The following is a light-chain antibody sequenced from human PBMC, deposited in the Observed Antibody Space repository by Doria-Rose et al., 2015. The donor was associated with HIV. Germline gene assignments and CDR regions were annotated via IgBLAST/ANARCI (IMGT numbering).Light chain of an antibody. CDR3: LQYYTTLPYT. J-gene: IGKJ2*01. CDR1: QAIRND. CDR2: AAS. Sequence: TQSPSSLSASVGDRVTITCRASQAIRNDLGWYHQKPGKAPKSLIYAASTLQSGVPSRFSGNGSGTDFTLTISSLQPEDSATYYCLQYYTTLPYTFGQGTKLEI. V-gene: IGKV1-6*01.